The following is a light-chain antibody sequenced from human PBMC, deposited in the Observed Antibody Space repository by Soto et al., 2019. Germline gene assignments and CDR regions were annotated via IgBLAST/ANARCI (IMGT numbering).Light chain of an antibody. CDR1: QSISSY. CDR2: AAS. Sequence: IQMTQSPSSLSASVGDRVTITCRASQSISSYLNWYQQKPGKAPKLLIYAASSLQSGVPSRFSGSGSGTDFTLTISSLQPEDFAAYFCQQCYSSPTFGPRTKVDIK. J-gene: IGKJ3*01. CDR3: QQCYSSPT. V-gene: IGKV1-39*01.